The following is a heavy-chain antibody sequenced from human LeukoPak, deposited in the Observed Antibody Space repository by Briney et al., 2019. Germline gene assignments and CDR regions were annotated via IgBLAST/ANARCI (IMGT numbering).Heavy chain of an antibody. CDR1: GFTFSSYA. CDR2: ISGSGGST. V-gene: IGHV3-23*01. J-gene: IGHJ3*02. D-gene: IGHD3-9*01. Sequence: PGGSLRLSCAASGFTFSSYAMSWVRQAPGKGLEWVSAISGSGGSTYYADSVKGRFTISRDNSKNTLYLQMNSLRAEDTAVYYCARYREPPLSRYDILTGYYGVVAFDIWGQGTMVTVSS. CDR3: ARYREPPLSRYDILTGYYGVVAFDI.